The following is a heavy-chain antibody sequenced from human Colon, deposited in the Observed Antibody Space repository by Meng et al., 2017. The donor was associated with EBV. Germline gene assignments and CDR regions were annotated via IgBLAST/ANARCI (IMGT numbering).Heavy chain of an antibody. CDR2: INHSGSA. V-gene: IGHV4-34*02. J-gene: IGHJ4*02. Sequence: VQIKRWGEGLLKPSETLSLTCGVSGGSLSGYYWSWIRHFPGRTLEFIGDINHSGSANYNPSLRSRVTISVDTSKNQIFLNLHSVTAADTAVYHCARTFGYCSNNNCPRTLGYWGQGTLVTVSS. CDR3: ARTFGYCSNNNCPRTLGY. CDR1: GGSLSGYY. D-gene: IGHD2-2*03.